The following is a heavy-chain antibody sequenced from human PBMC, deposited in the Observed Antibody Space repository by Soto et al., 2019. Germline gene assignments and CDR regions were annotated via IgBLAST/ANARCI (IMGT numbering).Heavy chain of an antibody. CDR2: MNPNSGNT. Sequence: ASVKVSCKASGYTFTSYDINWVRQASGQGLEWMGWMNPNSGNTGYAQKFQGRVNMTRNTSISTDYMELSSLRSEDTAVYYCARGQLELPTYSYYYMDVWGKGTTVTVSS. V-gene: IGHV1-8*01. CDR1: GYTFTSYD. D-gene: IGHD1-7*01. CDR3: ARGQLELPTYSYYYMDV. J-gene: IGHJ6*03.